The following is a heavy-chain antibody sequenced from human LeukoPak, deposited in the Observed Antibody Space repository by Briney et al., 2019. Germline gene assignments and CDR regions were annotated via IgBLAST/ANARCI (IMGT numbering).Heavy chain of an antibody. CDR2: INPNSGGT. CDR3: ARELELDYYYGMDV. Sequence: GASVKVSCKASGYTFTGYYMHWVRQAPGQGLEWMGWINPNSGGTNYAQKFQGRVTMTRDTSISTAYMELSRLRSDDTAVYYCARELELDYYYGMDVWGQGTTVTVSS. V-gene: IGHV1-2*02. J-gene: IGHJ6*02. CDR1: GYTFTGYY. D-gene: IGHD1-7*01.